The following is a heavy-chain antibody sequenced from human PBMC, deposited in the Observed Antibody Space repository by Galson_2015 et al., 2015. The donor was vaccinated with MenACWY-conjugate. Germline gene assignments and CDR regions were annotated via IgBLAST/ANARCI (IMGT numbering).Heavy chain of an antibody. V-gene: IGHV3-15*01. Sequence: SLRLSCAASGFTFTDAWMTWVRQAPGKGLEWVGRIKPKTDGGTADYGAPVKGRFTISRDDSEKTLFLRMDSLRTEDSAVYYCATLAYGYNPHWGQGTLVTVSS. CDR1: GFTFTDAW. CDR2: IKPKTDGGTA. J-gene: IGHJ4*02. CDR3: ATLAYGYNPH. D-gene: IGHD1-14*01.